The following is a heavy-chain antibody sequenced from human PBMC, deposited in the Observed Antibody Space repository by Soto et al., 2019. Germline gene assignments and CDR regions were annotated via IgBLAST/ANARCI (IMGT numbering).Heavy chain of an antibody. CDR2: ITANGGST. D-gene: IGHD1-26*01. Sequence: EVQLLESGGGLVQPGGSLRLSCAASGFAFSSYAMTWVRQAPGRGLEWVSSITANGGSTYHADSVKGRFTISRDNSKNTLYLQMHSLRAEDTAVYHCAKPSGDYPAPFDYWGQGTLVTVSS. V-gene: IGHV3-23*01. CDR3: AKPSGDYPAPFDY. CDR1: GFAFSSYA. J-gene: IGHJ4*02.